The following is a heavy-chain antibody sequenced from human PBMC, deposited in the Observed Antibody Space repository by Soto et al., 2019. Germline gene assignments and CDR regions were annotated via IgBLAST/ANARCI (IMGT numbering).Heavy chain of an antibody. CDR3: ARYSLARRGAFDI. CDR1: GYTFTSYG. D-gene: IGHD2-21*01. J-gene: IGHJ3*02. V-gene: IGHV1-18*01. CDR2: ISAYNGNT. Sequence: QVQLVQSGAEVKKPGASVKVSCKASGYTFTSYGISWVRQAPGQGLVWMGWISAYNGNTNYAQQLQGRVTMTTDTSTRTAYMELRSLGSYDPAVYYCARYSLARRGAFDIWGQGTMVTVSS.